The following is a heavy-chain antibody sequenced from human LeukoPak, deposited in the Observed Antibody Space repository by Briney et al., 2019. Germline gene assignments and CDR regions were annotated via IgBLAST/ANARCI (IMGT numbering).Heavy chain of an antibody. CDR1: GYSFTSYA. Sequence: ASVKVSCKASGYSFTSYAIHWVRQAPGQRLEWMAWINGGNGNTKYSQKFQGRVTITRDTSASTAYMELSSLRSEDTAVYYCARVPSWVPVGYFEYWGQGTLVTVSS. CDR2: INGGNGNT. D-gene: IGHD1-26*01. CDR3: ARVPSWVPVGYFEY. V-gene: IGHV1-3*01. J-gene: IGHJ4*02.